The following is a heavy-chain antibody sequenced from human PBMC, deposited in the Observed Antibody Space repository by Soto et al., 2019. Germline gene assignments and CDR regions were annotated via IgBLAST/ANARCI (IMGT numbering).Heavy chain of an antibody. J-gene: IGHJ4*02. Sequence: SCAASGFSFTNFAMSWVRQAPGKGLEWVAGIGASGDITWYADSVKGRLSISRDNSKNTLYLQMNSLRAEDTAVYYCAKEPDYWGQGTLVTVSS. CDR1: GFSFTNFA. V-gene: IGHV3-23*01. CDR3: AKEPDY. CDR2: IGASGDIT.